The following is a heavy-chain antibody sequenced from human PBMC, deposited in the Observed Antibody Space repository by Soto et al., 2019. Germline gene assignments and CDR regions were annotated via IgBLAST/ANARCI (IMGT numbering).Heavy chain of an antibody. D-gene: IGHD2-15*01. CDR3: ARGEGYCSGGSCYSGSVYYYYYGMDV. CDR2: INHSGST. V-gene: IGHV4-34*01. J-gene: IGHJ6*02. CDR1: CGSFSGYY. Sequence: SETLSLTCAVYCGSFSGYYWSWIRQPPGKGLEWIGEINHSGSTNYNPSLKSRVTISVDTSKNQFSLKLSSVTAADTAVYYCARGEGYCSGGSCYSGSVYYYYYGMDVWGQGTTVTVSS.